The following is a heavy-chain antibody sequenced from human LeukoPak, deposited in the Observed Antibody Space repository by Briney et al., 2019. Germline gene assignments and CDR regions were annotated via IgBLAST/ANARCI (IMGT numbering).Heavy chain of an antibody. Sequence: GASVKVSCKASGYTFTSYAMNWVRQAPGQGLEWMGWINTNTGNPTYAQGFTGRFVSSLDTSVSTAYLQISSLKAEDTAVYYCARDAHCTNGVCSPRDYNWFDPWGQGTLVTVSS. D-gene: IGHD2-8*01. CDR3: ARDAHCTNGVCSPRDYNWFDP. CDR1: GYTFTSYA. J-gene: IGHJ5*02. V-gene: IGHV7-4-1*02. CDR2: INTNTGNP.